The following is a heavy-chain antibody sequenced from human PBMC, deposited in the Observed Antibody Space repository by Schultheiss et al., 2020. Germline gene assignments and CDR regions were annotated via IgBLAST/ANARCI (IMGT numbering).Heavy chain of an antibody. J-gene: IGHJ4*02. CDR2: ISGSGGST. D-gene: IGHD1-1*01. CDR1: GFTFSSYA. CDR3: ARARTTLDY. V-gene: IGHV3-23*01. Sequence: GGSLRLSCAASGFTFSSYAMHWVRQAPGKGLEWVSAISGSGGSTYYADSVKGRFTISRDNSENTVFLQMNSLRDEDTALYHCARARTTLDYWGRGTLVTVSS.